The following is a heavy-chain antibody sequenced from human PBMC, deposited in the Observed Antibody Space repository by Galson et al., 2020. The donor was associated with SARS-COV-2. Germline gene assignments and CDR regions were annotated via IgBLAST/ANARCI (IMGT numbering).Heavy chain of an antibody. CDR1: GYTFTGFY. D-gene: IGHD6-19*01. J-gene: IGHJ4*02. V-gene: IGHV1-2*02. CDR2: INPNSGGT. Sequence: ASVKVSCKTSGYTFTGFYIHWVRQAPGQGLEWMGWINPNSGGTNYAQKFQGRVTITRDTSVTTVYMDLSRLTSDDTAVYYCTRDPHTLFSNDWHGPYFAYWGQGTLVT. CDR3: TRDPHTLFSNDWHGPYFAY.